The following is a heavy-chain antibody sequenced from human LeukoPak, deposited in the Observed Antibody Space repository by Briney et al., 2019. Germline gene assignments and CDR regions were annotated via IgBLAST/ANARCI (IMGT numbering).Heavy chain of an antibody. CDR2: IYHSGST. CDR3: ARHYCSSTSCYTLGWFDP. V-gene: IGHV4-38-2*02. Sequence: SETLSLTCTVSGGSISSGYYWGWIRQPPGKGLEWIGSIYHSGSTYYNPSLKSRVTISVDTSKNQFSLKLSSVTAADTAVYYCARHYCSSTSCYTLGWFDPWGQGTLVTVSS. CDR1: GGSISSGYY. J-gene: IGHJ5*02. D-gene: IGHD2-2*02.